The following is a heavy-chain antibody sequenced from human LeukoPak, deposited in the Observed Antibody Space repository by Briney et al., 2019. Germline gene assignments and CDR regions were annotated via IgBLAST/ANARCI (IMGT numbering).Heavy chain of an antibody. J-gene: IGHJ6*02. D-gene: IGHD2-2*01. CDR1: GYSFTSYW. CDR3: ASGGVPAAIGYYGMDV. V-gene: IGHV5-51*01. CDR2: IYPGDSDT. Sequence: GESLKISCKGSGYSFTSYWIGWVRQMPGKGLEWMGIIYPGDSDTRYSPSFQGQVTISADKSISTAYLQWSSLKASDTAMYYCASGGVPAAIGYYGMDVWGQGTTVTVSS.